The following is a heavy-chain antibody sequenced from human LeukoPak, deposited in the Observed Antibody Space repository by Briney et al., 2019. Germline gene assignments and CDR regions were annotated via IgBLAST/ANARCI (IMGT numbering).Heavy chain of an antibody. D-gene: IGHD3-22*01. CDR2: INPNSGGT. Sequence: ASVKVSCKASGYTFTGYYMHWLRQAPGQGLEWMGWINPNSGGTNYAQKFQGRVTMTRDTSISTAYMELSRLRSDDTAVYYCARTYYYDSSGYYKRFDPWGQGTLVTVSS. V-gene: IGHV1-2*02. CDR3: ARTYYYDSSGYYKRFDP. J-gene: IGHJ5*02. CDR1: GYTFTGYY.